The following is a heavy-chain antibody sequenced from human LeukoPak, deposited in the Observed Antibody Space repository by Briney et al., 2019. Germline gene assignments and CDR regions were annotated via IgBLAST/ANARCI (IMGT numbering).Heavy chain of an antibody. Sequence: GGSLRLSCAASGFTFSSYAMSWVRQAPGKGLEWVSTISGSGGSTYYADSVKGRFTISRDNSKNTLYLQMNSLRAEDTAVYYCAKDSFGESSSLPDYWGQGTLVTVSS. V-gene: IGHV3-23*01. J-gene: IGHJ4*02. CDR3: AKDSFGESSSLPDY. D-gene: IGHD6-13*01. CDR2: ISGSGGST. CDR1: GFTFSSYA.